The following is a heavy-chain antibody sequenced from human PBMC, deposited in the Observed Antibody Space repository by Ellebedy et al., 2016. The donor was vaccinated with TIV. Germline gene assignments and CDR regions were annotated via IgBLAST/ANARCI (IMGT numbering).Heavy chain of an antibody. D-gene: IGHD2-2*02. CDR3: AREGGYCASNSCYMSHYWYYGMDV. Sequence: PGGSLRLSCVASGFTFDSYAMHWVRQAPGKGLEWVANIKKDGREKYYVDSVKGRFTISRDNAKNSLYLQMNSLRAEDTAVYYCAREGGYCASNSCYMSHYWYYGMDVWGQGTTVTVSS. CDR2: IKKDGREK. V-gene: IGHV3-7*03. CDR1: GFTFDSYA. J-gene: IGHJ6*02.